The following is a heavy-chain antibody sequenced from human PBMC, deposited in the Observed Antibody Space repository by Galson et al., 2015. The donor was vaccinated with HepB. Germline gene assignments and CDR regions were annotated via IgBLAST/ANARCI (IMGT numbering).Heavy chain of an antibody. CDR3: ARLNRGRDGSGSYNWFDP. V-gene: IGHV1-18*04. J-gene: IGHJ5*02. Sequence: SVKVSCKASGYTFTSYGISWVRQAPGQGLEWMGWISAYNGNTNYAQKLQGRVTMTTDTSTSTAYMELRSLRSDDTAVYYCARLNRGRDGSGSYNWFDPWGQGTLVTVSS. D-gene: IGHD3-10*01. CDR2: ISAYNGNT. CDR1: GYTFTSYG.